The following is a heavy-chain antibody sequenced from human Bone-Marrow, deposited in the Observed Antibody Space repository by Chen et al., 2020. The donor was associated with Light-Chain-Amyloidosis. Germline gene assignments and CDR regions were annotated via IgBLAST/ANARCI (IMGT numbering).Heavy chain of an antibody. D-gene: IGHD3-22*01. CDR2: ISGSDGTT. CDR1: GFTFYNYD. Sequence: EVQLLEYGRGLVEPGGSLRLSCVGSGFTFYNYDINWVRQAPGKGLERVSAISGSDGTTYYADSVKGRFTVSRDNANNTVYLQMNALRADDTAVYYCAKDFRWIDYYYNSIYPISFGSWGQGALVTVSS. J-gene: IGHJ4*02. V-gene: IGHV3-23*01. CDR3: AKDFRWIDYYYNSIYPISFGS.